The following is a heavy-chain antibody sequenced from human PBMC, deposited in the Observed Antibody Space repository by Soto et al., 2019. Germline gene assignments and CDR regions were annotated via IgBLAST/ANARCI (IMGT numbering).Heavy chain of an antibody. CDR1: GGSISSGGYS. Sequence: QVPLQESGPGLVKPSQTLSLTCTVSGGSISSGGYSWSWIRQHPGKGLEWIGYIFYSGSTSYNPSLKSRVTISVDTSKNQFSLKVSSVTAADTAVYYCARGVLHWGQGTLVTVSS. CDR3: ARGVLH. CDR2: IFYSGST. J-gene: IGHJ4*02. V-gene: IGHV4-31*03.